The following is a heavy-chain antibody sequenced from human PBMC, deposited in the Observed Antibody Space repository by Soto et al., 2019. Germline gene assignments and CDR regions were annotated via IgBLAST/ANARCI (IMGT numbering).Heavy chain of an antibody. CDR2: IYYSGST. CDR3: ARGELRFWFDP. Sequence: QVQLQESGPGLVKPSQTLSLTCTVSGGSISSGGYYWSWIRQHPGQGLEWIGYIYYSGSTYYNPPLKSRVTLSVDTPKNQFSLKVSSVTAADTAVYHCARGELRFWFDPWGQGTLVTVSS. V-gene: IGHV4-31*03. D-gene: IGHD1-26*01. J-gene: IGHJ5*02. CDR1: GGSISSGGYY.